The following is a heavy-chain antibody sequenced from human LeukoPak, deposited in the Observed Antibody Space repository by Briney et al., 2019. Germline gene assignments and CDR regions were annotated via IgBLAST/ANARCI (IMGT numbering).Heavy chain of an antibody. CDR2: ISSSSSTI. Sequence: GGSLRLSCAASGFTFSSYSMNWVRQAPGRGQEWVLYISSSSSTIYYSDSVKGRFTISRDNSKNTLYLQMNSLRAEDTAVYYCLTGYNHAVDWFDPWGQGTLVTVSS. D-gene: IGHD3-9*01. J-gene: IGHJ5*02. CDR1: GFTFSSYS. CDR3: LTGYNHAVDWFDP. V-gene: IGHV3-48*01.